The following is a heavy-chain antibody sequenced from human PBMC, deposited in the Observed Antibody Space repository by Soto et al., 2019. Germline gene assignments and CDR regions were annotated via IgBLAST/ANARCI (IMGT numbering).Heavy chain of an antibody. D-gene: IGHD6-6*01. CDR1: GGTFSSYG. Sequence: VASVKVSCKASGGTFSSYGISWVRQAPGQGLEWMGRIIPFLGTTNYAQNFQDRLTVTADTSTNTAFMELSSLRSDDTAVYYCAREGYTSSSIHSFLDSWGQGTLVTVSS. CDR3: AREGYTSSSIHSFLDS. CDR2: IIPFLGTT. J-gene: IGHJ4*02. V-gene: IGHV1-69*10.